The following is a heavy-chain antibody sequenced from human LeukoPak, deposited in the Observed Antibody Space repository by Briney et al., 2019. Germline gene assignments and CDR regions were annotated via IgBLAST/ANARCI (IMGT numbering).Heavy chain of an antibody. Sequence: GASVKVSCKASGGTFSSYAISWVRQAPGQGLEWMGGIIPIFGTANYAQKFQGRVTITADESTSTAYMELSSLRSEDTAVYYCALKAAGGNSGGMVFDPWGQGTLVTVSS. CDR3: ALKAAGGNSGGMVFDP. J-gene: IGHJ5*02. CDR1: GGTFSSYA. V-gene: IGHV1-69*13. D-gene: IGHD4-23*01. CDR2: IIPIFGTA.